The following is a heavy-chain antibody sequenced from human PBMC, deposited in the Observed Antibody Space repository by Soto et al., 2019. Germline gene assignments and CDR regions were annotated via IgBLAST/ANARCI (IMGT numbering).Heavy chain of an antibody. CDR3: AKYGERVWFGELLLPYFDY. J-gene: IGHJ4*02. CDR1: GFTFSSYA. D-gene: IGHD3-10*01. V-gene: IGHV3-30-3*02. Sequence: GGSLRLSCAASGFTFSSYAMHWVRQAPGKGLEWVAVISYDGSNKYYADSVTGRFTISRDNSKNTLYLQMNSLRAEDTAVYYCAKYGERVWFGELLLPYFDYWGQGTLVTVSS. CDR2: ISYDGSNK.